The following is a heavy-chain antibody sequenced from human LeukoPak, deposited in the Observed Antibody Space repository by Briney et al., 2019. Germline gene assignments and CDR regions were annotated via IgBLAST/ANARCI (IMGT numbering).Heavy chain of an antibody. Sequence: ASVKVSCKVSGYTLTELSMHWVRQAPGKGLEWMGGFDPEDGETIYAQKFQGRVTMTEDTSTDTAYMELSSLRSEDTAVYYCATGYSGSYYSDYWGQEPWSPSPQ. CDR1: GYTLTELS. CDR3: ATGYSGSYYSDY. CDR2: FDPEDGET. V-gene: IGHV1-24*01. D-gene: IGHD1-26*01. J-gene: IGHJ4*01.